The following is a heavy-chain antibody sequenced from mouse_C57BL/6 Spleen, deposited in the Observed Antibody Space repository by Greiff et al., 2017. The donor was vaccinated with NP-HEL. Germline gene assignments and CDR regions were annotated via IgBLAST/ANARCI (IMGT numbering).Heavy chain of an antibody. D-gene: IGHD2-4*01. CDR2: ISSGGSYT. Sequence: EVKLVESGGDLVKPGGSLKLSCAASGFTFSSYGMSWVRQTPDKRLEWVATISSGGSYTYYPDSVKGRFTISRDNAKNTLYLQMSRLKSEDTAMYYCARQMITYYFDDWGQGTTLTVSS. CDR3: ARQMITYYFDD. V-gene: IGHV5-6*01. J-gene: IGHJ2*01. CDR1: GFTFSSYG.